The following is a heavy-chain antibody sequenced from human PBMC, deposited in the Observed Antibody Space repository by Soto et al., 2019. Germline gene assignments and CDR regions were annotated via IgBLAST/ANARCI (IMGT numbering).Heavy chain of an antibody. CDR2: IKEDGSEI. J-gene: IGHJ4*02. Sequence: GGSLRLSCAASGFTFSHSWMSWVRQAPGKGLEWVANIKEDGSEIHYVDSVKGRFTISRDNAKNCLYLQMSSLRVEDTGVCYCAGDDWGPAHIRGQGTPVTVSS. V-gene: IGHV3-7*04. CDR3: AGDDWGPAHI. CDR1: GFTFSHSW. D-gene: IGHD2-2*01.